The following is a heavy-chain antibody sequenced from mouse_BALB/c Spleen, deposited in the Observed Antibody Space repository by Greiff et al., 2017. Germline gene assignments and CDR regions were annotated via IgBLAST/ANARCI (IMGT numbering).Heavy chain of an antibody. CDR2: ISSGSSTI. D-gene: IGHD2-12*01. CDR1: GFTFSSFG. J-gene: IGHJ3*01. CDR3: ARSPYYKAWFAY. Sequence: EVKLMESGGGLVQPGGSRKLSCAASGFTFSSFGMHWVRQAPEKGLEWVAYISSGSSTIYYADTVKGRFTISRDNPKNTLFLQMTSLRSEDTAMYYCARSPYYKAWFAYWGQGTLVTVSA. V-gene: IGHV5-17*02.